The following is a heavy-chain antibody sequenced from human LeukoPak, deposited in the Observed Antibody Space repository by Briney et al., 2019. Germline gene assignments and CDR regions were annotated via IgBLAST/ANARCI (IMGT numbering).Heavy chain of an antibody. D-gene: IGHD1-26*01. V-gene: IGHV3-30*18. Sequence: GGSLRLSCAVSGFTFSSYGMHWVRQAPGKGLEWVAVISYDGSNKYYADSVKGRFTISRDKSKNTLYLQMNSLRAEDTAVYYCAKDLLGGDSGSYYEVGELGMYVWGQGTTVTVSS. CDR1: GFTFSSYG. J-gene: IGHJ6*02. CDR3: AKDLLGGDSGSYYEVGELGMYV. CDR2: ISYDGSNK.